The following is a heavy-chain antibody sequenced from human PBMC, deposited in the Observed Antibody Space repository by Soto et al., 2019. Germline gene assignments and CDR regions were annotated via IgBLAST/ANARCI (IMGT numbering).Heavy chain of an antibody. D-gene: IGHD4-17*01. CDR3: ATMRTVTTDAFDI. CDR1: GFTVSSNY. Sequence: GSLRLSCAASGFTVSSNYMSWVRQAPGKGLEWVSVIYSGGSTYYADSVKGRFTISRDNSKNTLYLQMNSLRAEDTAVYYCATMRTVTTDAFDIWGQGTMVTVSS. CDR2: IYSGGST. V-gene: IGHV3-53*01. J-gene: IGHJ3*02.